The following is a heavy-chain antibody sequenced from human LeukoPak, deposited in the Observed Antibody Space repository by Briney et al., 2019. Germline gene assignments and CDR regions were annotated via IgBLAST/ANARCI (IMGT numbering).Heavy chain of an antibody. V-gene: IGHV4-59*01. D-gene: IGHD3-22*01. CDR2: IYYSGST. Sequence: PSETLSLTCTVSGGSISSYYWSWIRQPPGKGLEWIGYIYYSGSTNYNPSLKSRVTISVDTSKNQFSLKLSSVTAADTAVYYCVGVYDSSGRDAFDIWGQGTMVTVSS. CDR1: GGSISSYY. CDR3: VGVYDSSGRDAFDI. J-gene: IGHJ3*02.